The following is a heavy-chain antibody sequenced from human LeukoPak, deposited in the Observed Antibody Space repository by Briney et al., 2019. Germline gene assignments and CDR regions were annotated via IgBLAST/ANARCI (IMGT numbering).Heavy chain of an antibody. CDR3: AKERGAAAGTVYFDF. CDR1: GFTFRSYG. Sequence: GGSLRLSCAASGFTFRSYGMHWVRQAPGKGLEWVALISYDGSNKYYADSVKGRFTVSRDNSKNTLYLQINSLRPEDTAVYYCAKERGAAAGTVYFDFWGQGTLVTVSS. D-gene: IGHD6-13*01. V-gene: IGHV3-30*18. J-gene: IGHJ4*02. CDR2: ISYDGSNK.